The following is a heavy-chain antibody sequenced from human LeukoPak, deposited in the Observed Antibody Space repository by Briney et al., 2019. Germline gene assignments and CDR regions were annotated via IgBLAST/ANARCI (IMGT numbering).Heavy chain of an antibody. J-gene: IGHJ4*02. CDR3: ARHPHYDYVWGSYRSYFDY. D-gene: IGHD3-16*02. Sequence: SETLSLTCAVYGGSFSGYYWSWIRQPPGKGLEWIGEINHSGSTNYNPSLESRVTISVDTSKNQFSLKLSSVTAADTAVYYCARHPHYDYVWGSYRSYFDYWGQGTLVTVSS. CDR2: INHSGST. V-gene: IGHV4-34*01. CDR1: GGSFSGYY.